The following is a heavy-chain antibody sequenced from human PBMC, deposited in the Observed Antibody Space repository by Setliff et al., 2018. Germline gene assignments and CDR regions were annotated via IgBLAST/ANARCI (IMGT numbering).Heavy chain of an antibody. CDR2: ISGSGGST. J-gene: IGHJ3*02. CDR3: AKDLEAQYYDILTGYSMGAFDI. CDR1: GFTFSSYA. D-gene: IGHD3-9*01. Sequence: GESLTISCAASGFTFSSYAMSWVRQAPGKGLEWVSAISGSGGSTYYADSVKGRFTIPRDNSKNTLYLQMNSLRAEDTAVYYCAKDLEAQYYDILTGYSMGAFDIWGQGTMVTVSS. V-gene: IGHV3-23*01.